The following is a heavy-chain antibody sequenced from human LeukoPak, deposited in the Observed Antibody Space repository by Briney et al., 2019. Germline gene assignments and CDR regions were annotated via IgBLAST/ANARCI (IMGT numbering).Heavy chain of an antibody. D-gene: IGHD3-9*01. J-gene: IGHJ4*02. CDR2: INPSGGST. CDR1: GYTFTSYY. CDR3: ATLGGYYEILTGYGDDY. Sequence: GASVKVSCKASGYTFTSYYMHWVRQAPGQGLEWMGIINPSGGSTSYAQKFQGRVTMTRDTSTSTVYMELSSLRSEDTAVYYCATLGGYYEILTGYGDDYWGQGTLVTVSS. V-gene: IGHV1-46*01.